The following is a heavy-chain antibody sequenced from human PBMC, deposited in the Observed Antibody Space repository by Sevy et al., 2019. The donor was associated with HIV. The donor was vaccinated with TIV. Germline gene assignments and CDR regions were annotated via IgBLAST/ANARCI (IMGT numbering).Heavy chain of an antibody. CDR2: IYSGGTT. V-gene: IGHV3-53*01. D-gene: IGHD5-12*01. CDR1: GFTVGSNY. J-gene: IGHJ4*02. CDR3: ARGTRDGYNLGY. Sequence: GESLKISCAASGFTVGSNYMSWVRQAPGKGLEWVSLIYSGGTTYYADSVKGRFTIFRDISKNTLYLQMNSLRAEDTAIYYCARGTRDGYNLGYWGQGPLVTVSS.